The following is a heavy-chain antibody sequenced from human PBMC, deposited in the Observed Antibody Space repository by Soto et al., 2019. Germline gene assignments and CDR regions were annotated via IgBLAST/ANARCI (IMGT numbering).Heavy chain of an antibody. D-gene: IGHD5-12*01. Sequence: QVQLVESGGGVVQPGRSLRLSCAASGFTFSSYGMHWVRQAPGKGLEWVAVISYDGSYKYYADSMKGRVTISRANSKNTLDVQMNSLIAEDTAVYYCAKEGSVVATTPDFDYWGQGTLVTVSS. V-gene: IGHV3-30*18. J-gene: IGHJ4*02. CDR2: ISYDGSYK. CDR1: GFTFSSYG. CDR3: AKEGSVVATTPDFDY.